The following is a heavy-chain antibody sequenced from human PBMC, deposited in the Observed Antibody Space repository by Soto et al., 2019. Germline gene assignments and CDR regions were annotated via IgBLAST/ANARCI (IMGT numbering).Heavy chain of an antibody. V-gene: IGHV3-30-3*01. J-gene: IGHJ6*02. CDR2: ISYDGSNK. D-gene: IGHD6-25*01. CDR1: GFTFSNYA. CDR3: ARERGPDGYSYYYAMDV. Sequence: PGGSLRLSCAASGFTFSNYAMHWVRQPPGKGLEWVTVISYDGSNKYYADSVKGRFTISRDNSKTTLYLQMNSLRAEDTALYYCARERGPDGYSYYYAMDVWGQGTTVTVSS.